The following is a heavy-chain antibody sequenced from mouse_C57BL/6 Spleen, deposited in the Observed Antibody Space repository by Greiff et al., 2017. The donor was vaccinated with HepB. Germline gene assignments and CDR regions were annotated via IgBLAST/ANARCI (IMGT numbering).Heavy chain of an antibody. Sequence: QVQLQQSGAELVKPGASVKMSCKASGYTFTSYWINWVKQRPGQGLEWIGDIYPGSGSTNYNEKFKSKATLTVATSSSTAYMQLSSLTSEDSAVYYCARRGYYYGSSCAMDYWGQGTSVTVSS. J-gene: IGHJ4*01. CDR2: IYPGSGST. CDR1: GYTFTSYW. CDR3: ARRGYYYGSSCAMDY. D-gene: IGHD1-1*01. V-gene: IGHV1-55*01.